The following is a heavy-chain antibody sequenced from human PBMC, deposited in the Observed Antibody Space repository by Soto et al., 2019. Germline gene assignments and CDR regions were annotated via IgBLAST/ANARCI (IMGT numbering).Heavy chain of an antibody. CDR3: ARAVGPQGY. CDR1: GFTFSSYA. CDR2: ISYDGSNK. J-gene: IGHJ4*02. Sequence: QVQLVESGGGVVQPGRSLRLSCAASGFTFSSYAMLWVRQAPGKGLEWVAVISYDGSNKYYADSVKGRFTISRDNSKNTLYLQMNSLRAEDTAVYYCARAVGPQGYWGQGTLVTVSS. V-gene: IGHV3-30-3*01. D-gene: IGHD1-26*01.